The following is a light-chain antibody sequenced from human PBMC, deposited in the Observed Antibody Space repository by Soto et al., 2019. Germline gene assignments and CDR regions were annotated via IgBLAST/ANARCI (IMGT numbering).Light chain of an antibody. CDR3: GSYTTSSTPYV. CDR1: SGDVGGYNY. CDR2: EVS. V-gene: IGLV2-14*01. J-gene: IGLJ1*01. Sequence: QSALTQPASVSGSPGQSITISCTGTSGDVGGYNYVSWYQQHPGKAPKLVIYEVSNRPSGVSNRFSGSKSGNTASLTISGLQAEDDADYYCGSYTTSSTPYVFGTGT.